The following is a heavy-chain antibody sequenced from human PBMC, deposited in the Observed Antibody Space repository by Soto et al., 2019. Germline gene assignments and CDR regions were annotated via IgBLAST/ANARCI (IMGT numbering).Heavy chain of an antibody. J-gene: IGHJ3*02. CDR2: IIPIFGTA. Sequence: ASVKVSCKASGGTFSSYAISWVRQAPGQGLEWMGGIIPIFGTANYAQKFQGRVTITADESTSTAYMELSSLRSEDTAVYYCARDSGPHSSSDAFDIWGQGTMVTVSS. CDR3: ARDSGPHSSSDAFDI. D-gene: IGHD6-6*01. CDR1: GGTFSSYA. V-gene: IGHV1-69*13.